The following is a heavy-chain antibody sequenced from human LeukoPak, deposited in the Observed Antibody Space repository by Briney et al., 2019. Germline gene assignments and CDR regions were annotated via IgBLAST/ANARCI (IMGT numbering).Heavy chain of an antibody. J-gene: IGHJ1*01. Sequence: ASVKLSCTASGYTFTSYGISWMRNAHGQGLGLMGWISAYNGNTNYAQKLQGRVPMTTDTSTSTAYMELRSLRSDDAAVNYCARVPGYDNCCRGYFQHWGQGTLVTVSS. V-gene: IGHV1-18*01. CDR1: GYTFTSYG. D-gene: IGHD3-22*01. CDR3: ARVPGYDNCCRGYFQH. CDR2: ISAYNGNT.